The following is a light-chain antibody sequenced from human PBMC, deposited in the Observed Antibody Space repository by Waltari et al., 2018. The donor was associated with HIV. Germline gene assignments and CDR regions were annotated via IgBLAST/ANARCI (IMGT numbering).Light chain of an antibody. Sequence: QSVLTQPPSASGTPGQRVTISCSGSSSNIGSNTVNWYQQLPGTAPKLLIYSNNQAPSGVPDRFSGSTSGTSVSLSISGLQSEDDTDYYCAAWDDSLNGWVFGGGTKLTVL. CDR3: AAWDDSLNGWV. J-gene: IGLJ3*02. V-gene: IGLV1-44*01. CDR1: SSNIGSNT. CDR2: SNN.